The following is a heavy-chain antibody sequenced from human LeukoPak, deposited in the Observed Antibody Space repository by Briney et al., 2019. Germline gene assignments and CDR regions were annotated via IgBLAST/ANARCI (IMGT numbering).Heavy chain of an antibody. J-gene: IGHJ4*02. V-gene: IGHV3-30*02. CDR1: GFTFSSYG. D-gene: IGHD6-13*01. Sequence: GGSLRLSCAASGFTFSSYGMHWVRQAPGKGLEWVAVIWYDGSNENYADSVKGRFTISRDNSKNTLYLQMNSLRAEDTAVYYCAKDDSSSWLFDYWGQGTLVTVSS. CDR3: AKDDSSSWLFDY. CDR2: IWYDGSNE.